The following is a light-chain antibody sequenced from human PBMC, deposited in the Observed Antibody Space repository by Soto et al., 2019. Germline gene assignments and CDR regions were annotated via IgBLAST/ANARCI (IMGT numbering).Light chain of an antibody. Sequence: DIQMTQSPSSLSASVGDRVTITCQASQDISNYLNWYQQKPGKAPKLLIYDASNLETGVPSRFSGSGSGTDFTFTISSLQPEDIATYYCQQYYGIPLTFGGGTKVEIK. CDR3: QQYYGIPLT. CDR2: DAS. CDR1: QDISNY. V-gene: IGKV1-33*01. J-gene: IGKJ4*01.